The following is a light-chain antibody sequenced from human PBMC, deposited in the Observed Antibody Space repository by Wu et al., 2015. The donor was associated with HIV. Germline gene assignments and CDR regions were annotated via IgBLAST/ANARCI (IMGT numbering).Light chain of an antibody. CDR2: DAS. Sequence: EIVLTQSPVTLSLSPGETATLSCRASRSVSSAVAWYQQKPGQAPRLLIYDASKRATGIPARFTGGGSGTDYSLTISSLEPEDFAVYYCQQHANWPLTFGQGTRLEIK. V-gene: IGKV3-11*01. J-gene: IGKJ5*01. CDR1: RSVSSA. CDR3: QQHANWPLT.